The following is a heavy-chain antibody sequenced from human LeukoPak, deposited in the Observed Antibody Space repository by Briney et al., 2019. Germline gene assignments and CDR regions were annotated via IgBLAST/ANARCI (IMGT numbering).Heavy chain of an antibody. D-gene: IGHD3-22*01. CDR1: GFTFSSHW. CDR2: IKSDGSST. V-gene: IGHV3-74*01. Sequence: GGSLRLSCAASGFTFSSHWMHWVRQGPGKGLAWVSRIKSDGSSTSYAGSVKGRFTISRDNAKNTLFLQMNSLRDDDTAVYYCARGPYDSSFYVGDYWGQGTLVSVSS. J-gene: IGHJ4*02. CDR3: ARGPYDSSFYVGDY.